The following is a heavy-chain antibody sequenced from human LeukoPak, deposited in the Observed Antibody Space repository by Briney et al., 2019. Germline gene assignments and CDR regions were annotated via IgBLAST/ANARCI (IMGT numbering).Heavy chain of an antibody. CDR1: GFTFSDAW. J-gene: IGHJ6*03. V-gene: IGHV3-15*01. CDR3: ASLFGSGWRYFYYMDV. Sequence: GGSLRLSCAASGFTFSDAWMSWVRQAPGKGLEWVGRIKSTSDGGAIHYAAPVRGRFTISRDDSKNTLYLQMSSLKTEDTAVYYCASLFGSGWRYFYYMDVWGKGTTVTVSS. D-gene: IGHD6-19*01. CDR2: IKSTSDGGAI.